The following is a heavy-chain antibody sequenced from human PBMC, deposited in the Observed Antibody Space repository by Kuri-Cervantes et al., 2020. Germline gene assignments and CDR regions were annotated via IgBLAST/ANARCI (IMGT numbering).Heavy chain of an antibody. J-gene: IGHJ3*02. CDR1: GGTFSSCA. V-gene: IGHV1-69*06. D-gene: IGHD3-22*01. CDR2: IIPIFGTA. Sequence: SVKVSCKASGGTFSSCAISWVRQAPGRGLEWMGGIIPIFGTANYAQKFQGRVTITADKSTSTAYMELSSLRSEDTAVYYCARGPYDSSGSMGAFDIWGQGTMVTVSS. CDR3: ARGPYDSSGSMGAFDI.